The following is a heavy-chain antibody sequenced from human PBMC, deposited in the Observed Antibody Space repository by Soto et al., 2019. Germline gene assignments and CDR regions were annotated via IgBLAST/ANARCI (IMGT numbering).Heavy chain of an antibody. CDR2: IIPIFGTA. D-gene: IGHD3-10*01. CDR3: ARAITMVRGVRYWFDP. V-gene: IGHV1-69*06. J-gene: IGHJ5*02. Sequence: QVQLVQSGAEVKKPGSSVKVSCTASGGTFSSYAISWVRQAPGQGLEWMGGIIPIFGTANYAQKFQGRVTITADKSTSTAYMELSSLRSEDTAVYYCARAITMVRGVRYWFDPWGQGTLVTVSS. CDR1: GGTFSSYA.